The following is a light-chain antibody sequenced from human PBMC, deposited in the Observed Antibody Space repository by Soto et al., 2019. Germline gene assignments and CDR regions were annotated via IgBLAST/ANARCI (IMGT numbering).Light chain of an antibody. Sequence: EIVMTQSPATLSVSPGERATLSCRASQSVSTSLAWCQQKPGQAPRLLISGASNWATGVPARFSGSGSETEFTLTISSLHSEDFAVYYCLQYNNWWTFGQGTKVEIK. CDR3: LQYNNWWT. CDR2: GAS. CDR1: QSVSTS. V-gene: IGKV3-15*01. J-gene: IGKJ1*01.